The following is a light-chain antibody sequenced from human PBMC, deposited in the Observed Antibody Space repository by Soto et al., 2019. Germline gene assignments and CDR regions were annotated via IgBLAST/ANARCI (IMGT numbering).Light chain of an antibody. CDR3: QQASSFPLT. Sequence: DIHLTQAPSFVSAFVGDRVTITCRASQVISSWLAWYQQKPGKAPKLLIYAASSLQSGVPSRLSGSESGTDFTPTISSLQPEDSATYYCQQASSFPLTFGGGTKVDIK. CDR2: AAS. CDR1: QVISSW. V-gene: IGKV1D-12*01. J-gene: IGKJ4*01.